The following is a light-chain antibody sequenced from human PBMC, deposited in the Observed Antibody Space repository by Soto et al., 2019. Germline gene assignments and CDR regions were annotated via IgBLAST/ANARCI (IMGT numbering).Light chain of an antibody. CDR1: SSNIGSKT. CDR2: NSY. J-gene: IGLJ1*01. V-gene: IGLV1-44*01. CDR3: SSWDASLNGYV. Sequence: QSVLPQPPSASGTPGQRVTICCSGSSSNIGSKTVNWYQQLPGTVPKLLIYNSYQRPSGVPDRFSASKSGTSASLAISGLQSEDEADYYCSSWDASLNGYVFGTGTKVTVL.